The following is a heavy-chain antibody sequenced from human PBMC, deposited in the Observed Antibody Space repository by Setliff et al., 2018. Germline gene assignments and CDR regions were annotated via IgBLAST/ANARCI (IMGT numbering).Heavy chain of an antibody. CDR2: IHISGST. Sequence: PSETLSLTCTVSGGSISSYYWSWIRQPPGKGLEWIGYIHISGSTNYNPSLKSRVTISVDTSKNQFSLKLSSVTAADTAVYYWARGAGWWDLWGQGTLVTVSS. CDR1: GGSISSYY. CDR3: ARGAGWWDL. V-gene: IGHV4-4*08. J-gene: IGHJ5*02.